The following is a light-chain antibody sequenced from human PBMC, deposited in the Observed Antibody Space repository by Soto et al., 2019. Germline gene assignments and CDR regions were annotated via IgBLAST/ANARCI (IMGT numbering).Light chain of an antibody. CDR1: SSDVGGYNY. V-gene: IGLV2-14*01. CDR3: SSYTSSSTRV. J-gene: IGLJ2*01. CDR2: DVS. Sequence: QSALTQPASVSGSPGQSSTISCTGTSSDVGGYNYVSWYQQHPGKAPKLMIYDVSNRPSGVSNRFSGSKSGNTASLTISGLQAEDEADYYCSSYTSSSTRVFGGGTKLTV.